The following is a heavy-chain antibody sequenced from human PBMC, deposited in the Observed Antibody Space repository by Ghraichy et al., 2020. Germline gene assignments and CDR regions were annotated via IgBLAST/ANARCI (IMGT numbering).Heavy chain of an antibody. J-gene: IGHJ5*02. CDR3: ARDQDARYSSSCVDP. CDR1: GFTFSSYS. D-gene: IGHD6-13*01. Sequence: GESLNISCAASGFTFSSYSMNWVRQAPGKGLEWVSSISSSSSYIYYADSVKGRFTISRDNAKNSLYLQMNSLRAEDTAVYYCARDQDARYSSSCVDPWGQGTLVTVSS. CDR2: ISSSSSYI. V-gene: IGHV3-21*01.